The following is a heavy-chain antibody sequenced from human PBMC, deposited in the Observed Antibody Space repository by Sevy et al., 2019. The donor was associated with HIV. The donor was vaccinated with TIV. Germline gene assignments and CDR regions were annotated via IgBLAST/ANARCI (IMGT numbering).Heavy chain of an antibody. D-gene: IGHD3-3*01. Sequence: ASVKVSCKVSGYTLSELPMHWVRQAPGKGLEWLGGFDPEDGEIIYAQKFQGRVTMTEDTSTDTAYMELSRLRSEDTAVYYCATLDFWSDHPFYGTDVWGQGTMVTVSS. J-gene: IGHJ6*02. CDR3: ATLDFWSDHPFYGTDV. CDR2: FDPEDGEI. V-gene: IGHV1-24*01. CDR1: GYTLSELP.